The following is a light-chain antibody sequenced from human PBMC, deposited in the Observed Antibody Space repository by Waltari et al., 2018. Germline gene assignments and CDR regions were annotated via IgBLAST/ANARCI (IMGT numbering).Light chain of an antibody. V-gene: IGLV2-8*01. J-gene: IGLJ3*02. CDR3: SAFAGSNNFGV. CDR1: RRDLGGSNF. Sequence: QSALTQPPSASGSPGQSVTISSTGTRRDLGGSNFVSWYQQRPGKAPRFLIYDVNKRPSGVSYRFSGSKSGNTASLNVSGLQPDDEATYYCSAFAGSNNFGVFGGGTKLTVL. CDR2: DVN.